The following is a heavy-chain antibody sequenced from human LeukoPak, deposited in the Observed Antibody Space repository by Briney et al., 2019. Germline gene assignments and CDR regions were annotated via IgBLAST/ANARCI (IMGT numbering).Heavy chain of an antibody. J-gene: IGHJ4*02. CDR2: IWYDGNNK. CDR3: AKDPLQYGSGSYYFDY. CDR1: GFTFSSCG. V-gene: IGHV3-30*02. D-gene: IGHD3-10*01. Sequence: GGSLRLSCAASGFTFSSCGMHWVRQAPGKGLEWVAFIWYDGNNKYYADSVKGRFTISRDSSKNTLYLQMNSLRAEDTAVYYLAKDPLQYGSGSYYFDYWGQGTLVTVSS.